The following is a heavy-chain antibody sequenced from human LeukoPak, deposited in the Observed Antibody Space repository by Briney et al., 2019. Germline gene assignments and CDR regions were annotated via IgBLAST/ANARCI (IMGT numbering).Heavy chain of an antibody. Sequence: GGSLRLSCAASGLTFSTYGMSWVRQAPGKGLEWVSAISGSGGTTYYADSVKGRFTISRDNAKNTQYLQINSLRVEDTAVYYCARSLRSPRYCIDDTCYFDYWGQGTLVTVSS. CDR2: ISGSGGTT. CDR1: GLTFSTYG. D-gene: IGHD2-15*01. V-gene: IGHV3-23*01. CDR3: ARSLRSPRYCIDDTCYFDY. J-gene: IGHJ4*02.